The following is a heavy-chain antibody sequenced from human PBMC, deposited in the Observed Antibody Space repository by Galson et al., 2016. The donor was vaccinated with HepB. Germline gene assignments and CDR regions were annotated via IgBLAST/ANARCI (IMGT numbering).Heavy chain of an antibody. J-gene: IGHJ4*01. D-gene: IGHD2-15*01. CDR3: GRGGAGYCSGVRCSKRIDY. CDR2: SNHYGNS. Sequence: SETLSLTCAVYGETFIGSYWNWIRQSPGKGLEWIGESNHYGNSNYSPSLKSRVGISVDTSNNQFSLRLSSVTAADTAVYYCGRGGAGYCSGVRCSKRIDYWGHGTLVTVSS. V-gene: IGHV4-34*01. CDR1: GETFIGSY.